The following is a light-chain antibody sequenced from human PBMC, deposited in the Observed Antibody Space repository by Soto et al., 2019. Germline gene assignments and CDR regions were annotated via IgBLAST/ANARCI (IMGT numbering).Light chain of an antibody. V-gene: IGKV3-20*01. CDR1: QTLRRTY. Sequence: IVLTQSPATLSLSPGDRATLSCRASQTLRRTYIAWYQQKPGQAPRVLIYGASKRATGIPDRFSGSGSGTDFSLTISRLEPEDFAVYYCHQYDNAPQTYGQGTKVDIK. CDR3: HQYDNAPQT. J-gene: IGKJ2*01. CDR2: GAS.